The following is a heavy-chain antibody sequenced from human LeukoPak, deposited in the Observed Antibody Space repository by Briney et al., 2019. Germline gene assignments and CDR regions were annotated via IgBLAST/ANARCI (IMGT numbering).Heavy chain of an antibody. J-gene: IGHJ4*02. CDR1: GGSFSGYY. CDR3: ARRGWSSVDY. D-gene: IGHD6-19*01. V-gene: IGHV4-34*01. Sequence: PSETLSLTCALYGGSFSGYYWSWIRQPPGKGLEWIGEINHSGSTNYNPSLKSRVTISVDTSKNQFSLKLSSVTAADTAVYYCARRGWSSVDYWGQGTLVTVSS. CDR2: INHSGST.